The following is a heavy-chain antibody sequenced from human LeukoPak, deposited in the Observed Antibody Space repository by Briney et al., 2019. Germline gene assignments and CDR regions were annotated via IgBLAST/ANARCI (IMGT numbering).Heavy chain of an antibody. J-gene: IGHJ4*02. V-gene: IGHV1-18*01. CDR1: GYTHTSYG. D-gene: IGHD3-9*01. Sequence: ASVKVSCKASGYTHTSYGISWVRPAPGQGLEWMGWISAYNGNTNYVQKLHGRVTNTTDASTSTAYMELRSLRSDDTAVYYCARERSYYDILTGYQTYYFVDWGQGTLVTVSS. CDR2: ISAYNGNT. CDR3: ARERSYYDILTGYQTYYFVD.